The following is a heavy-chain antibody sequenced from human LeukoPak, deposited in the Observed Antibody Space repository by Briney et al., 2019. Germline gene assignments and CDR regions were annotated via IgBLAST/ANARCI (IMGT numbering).Heavy chain of an antibody. CDR1: GGSISSYY. CDR2: IYYSGST. V-gene: IGHV4-59*01. CDR3: ARAASSAGPRGGWFDL. Sequence: SETLSLTCTVSGGSISSYYWSWIRQPPGKGLEWIGYIYYSGSTNYNPSLKSRVTISVDTSKNQFSLKLSSVTAADTAVYYCARAASSAGPRGGWFDLWGGGTLVTVSS. D-gene: IGHD3-22*01. J-gene: IGHJ2*01.